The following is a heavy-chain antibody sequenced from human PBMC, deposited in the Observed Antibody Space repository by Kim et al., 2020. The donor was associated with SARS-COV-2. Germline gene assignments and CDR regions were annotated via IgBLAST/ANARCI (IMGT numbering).Heavy chain of an antibody. D-gene: IGHD3-16*02. CDR2: ISPYSGNT. CDR3: ARGTLYRFFVLFYF. CDR1: GYTFTSYD. Sequence: ASVKVSCKASGYTFTSYDINWVRQAPGQGLEWMGWISPYSGNTDYAQKFQGRVTMTTNTSISTAYMELSSLSSEDTAVYYCARGTLYRFFVLFYF. J-gene: IGHJ2*01. V-gene: IGHV1-8*01.